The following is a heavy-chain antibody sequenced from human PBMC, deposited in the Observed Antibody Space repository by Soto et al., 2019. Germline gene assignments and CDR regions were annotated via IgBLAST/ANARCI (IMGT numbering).Heavy chain of an antibody. CDR2: IYPGDSGT. V-gene: IGHV5-51*01. Sequence: GGSLKLSCEGSGYSFTNYCIGCERQMPRTGLEWMGIIYPGDSGTRYSPSFQCQVTISADKSISTASLQWSSLKASDSAMYYCARTRTSMHYYDMDVWGPGTTVTVSS. CDR3: ARTRTSMHYYDMDV. CDR1: GYSFTNYC. D-gene: IGHD3-3*02. J-gene: IGHJ6*02.